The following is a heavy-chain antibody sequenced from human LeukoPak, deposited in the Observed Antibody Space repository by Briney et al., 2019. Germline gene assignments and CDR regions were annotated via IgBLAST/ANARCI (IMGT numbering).Heavy chain of an antibody. J-gene: IGHJ4*02. V-gene: IGHV4-39*07. CDR3: ARSRGWLQSHPLGY. CDR1: GDSISGSSYY. CDR2: IHHSGNT. D-gene: IGHD5-24*01. Sequence: SETLSLTCTVSGDSISGSSYYWCWIRQPPGKGLEWIGEIHHSGNTNYNPSLKSRVTISVDTPKIQFSLKLSSVTAADTAVYYCARSRGWLQSHPLGYWGQGTLVTVSS.